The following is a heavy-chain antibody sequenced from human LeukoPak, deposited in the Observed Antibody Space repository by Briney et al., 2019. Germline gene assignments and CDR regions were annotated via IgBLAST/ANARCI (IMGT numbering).Heavy chain of an antibody. CDR1: GFTFSSFG. V-gene: IGHV3-33*01. D-gene: IGHD3-9*01. CDR2: IWYDGSNK. Sequence: GGSLRLSCAASGFTFSSFGMLWVRQAPDKGLEWVSIIWYDGSNKYYADSVKGLVTISRDNSKNTLYLQMNSLRAEDTAVYYCTRDPYDILIGYSPYFDYWGQGTLVTVSS. J-gene: IGHJ4*02. CDR3: TRDPYDILIGYSPYFDY.